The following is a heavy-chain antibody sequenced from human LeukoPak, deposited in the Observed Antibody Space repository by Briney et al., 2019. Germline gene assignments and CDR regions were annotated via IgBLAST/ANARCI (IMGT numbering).Heavy chain of an antibody. CDR3: ARDLRSTSFRYFDY. D-gene: IGHD2-2*01. CDR2: ISAYNGNT. J-gene: IGHJ4*02. V-gene: IGHV1-18*01. CDR1: GYTFTSYG. Sequence: ASVKVSCKASGYTFTSYGISWVRQAPGQGLEWIGWISAYNGNTNYAQKLQGRVTMTTDTSTSTAYMELRSLRSDDTAVYYCARDLRSTSFRYFDYWGQGTQVTVSS.